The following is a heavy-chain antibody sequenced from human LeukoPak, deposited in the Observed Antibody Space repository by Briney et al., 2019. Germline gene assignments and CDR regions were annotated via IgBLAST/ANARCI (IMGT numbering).Heavy chain of an antibody. CDR3: ARDQVIESVYSSHHYFDY. D-gene: IGHD4-11*01. J-gene: IGHJ4*02. CDR2: ISGSGGST. V-gene: IGHV3-23*01. CDR1: GFTFSSYA. Sequence: GGSLRLSCAASGFTFSSYAMSWVRQAPGKGLEWVSAISGSGGSTYYADSVKGRFTISRDNSKNTLYLQMNSLRAEDTAVYYCARDQVIESVYSSHHYFDYWGQGTLVTVSS.